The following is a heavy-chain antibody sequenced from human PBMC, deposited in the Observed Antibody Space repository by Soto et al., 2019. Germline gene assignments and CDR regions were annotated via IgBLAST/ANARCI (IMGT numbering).Heavy chain of an antibody. J-gene: IGHJ6*02. D-gene: IGHD1-1*01. Sequence: QVQLVQSGAEVKKPGSSVKVSCKASGGTFSSYAISWVRQAPGQGLEWMGGIIPIFGTANYAQKFQGRVTITADKSTSTAYMELSSLRSEDTAVYYCAREEGEDGNPPYYYGMDVWGQGTTVTVSS. CDR2: IIPIFGTA. CDR3: AREEGEDGNPPYYYGMDV. CDR1: GGTFSSYA. V-gene: IGHV1-69*06.